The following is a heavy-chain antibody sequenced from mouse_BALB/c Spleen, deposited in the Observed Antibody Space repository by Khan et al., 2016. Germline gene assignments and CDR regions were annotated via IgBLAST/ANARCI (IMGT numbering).Heavy chain of an antibody. Sequence: EVQLQESGGGLVQPGGSLKLSCAASGFDFSRYWMSWVRQAPGKGLEWIGEINPDSSTINYTPSLKDKFIISRDNAKNTLYLQMSKVRSEDTALDYCERLHCYGYMNYWGQGTTLTVSS. CDR1: GFDFSRYW. J-gene: IGHJ2*01. V-gene: IGHV4-1*02. CDR2: INPDSSTI. D-gene: IGHD1-2*01. CDR3: ERLHCYGYMNY.